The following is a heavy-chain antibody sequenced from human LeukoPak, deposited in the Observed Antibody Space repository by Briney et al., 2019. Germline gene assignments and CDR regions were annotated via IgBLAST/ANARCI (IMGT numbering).Heavy chain of an antibody. V-gene: IGHV3-23*01. CDR3: ATPSTVTRNY. CDR1: GFTFSSYA. Sequence: GGSLRLSCAASGFTFSSYAMSWVRQAPGKGLEWVSSISGSGGRTHYADSVRGRFTISRDNSKNTLYLQMDGLRAEDTAVYYCATPSTVTRNYWGQGTLVTVSS. J-gene: IGHJ4*02. D-gene: IGHD4-17*01. CDR2: ISGSGGRT.